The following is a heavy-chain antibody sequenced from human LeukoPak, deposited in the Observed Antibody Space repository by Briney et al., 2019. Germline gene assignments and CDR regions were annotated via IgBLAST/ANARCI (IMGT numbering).Heavy chain of an antibody. V-gene: IGHV1-2*02. J-gene: IGHJ4*02. D-gene: IGHD3-10*01. CDR3: SVWFGEFSH. Sequence: GASVKVSCKTSGYTFTDYNIHWVRQAPGQGLEWMGWISPNSGGTNYAQRFQGMVTMTRDTSISTAYMDLSSLKSDDTATYYCSVWFGEFSHWGQGTLVTVSS. CDR1: GYTFTDYN. CDR2: ISPNSGGT.